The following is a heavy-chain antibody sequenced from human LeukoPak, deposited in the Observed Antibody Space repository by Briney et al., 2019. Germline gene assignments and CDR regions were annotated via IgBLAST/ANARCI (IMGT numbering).Heavy chain of an antibody. CDR3: ARDTIAARGGFDY. Sequence: PGGSLRLSCAASGFTFSSYSMNWVRQAPGKGLEWVSSISSSSSYIYYADSVKGRFTISRDNAKNSLYLQMNSLRAEDTAVYYCARDTIAARGGFDYWGQGTLVTVSS. CDR1: GFTFSSYS. J-gene: IGHJ4*02. V-gene: IGHV3-21*01. D-gene: IGHD6-6*01. CDR2: ISSSSSYI.